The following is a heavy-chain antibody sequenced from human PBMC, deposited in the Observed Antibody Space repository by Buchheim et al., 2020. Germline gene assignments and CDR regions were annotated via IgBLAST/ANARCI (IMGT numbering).Heavy chain of an antibody. Sequence: QVQLQESGPGLVKPSETLSLTCTVSGGSVSSGSYYWSWIRQPPGKGLEWIGYIYYSGSTNYNPSLKSRVTISVDTSKNQFSLKLSSVTAADTAVYYCARGGPPTPALEKLYYYDSSGYREPTQWYFDYWGQGTL. D-gene: IGHD3-22*01. J-gene: IGHJ4*02. CDR1: GGSVSSGSYY. CDR3: ARGGPPTPALEKLYYYDSSGYREPTQWYFDY. V-gene: IGHV4-61*01. CDR2: IYYSGST.